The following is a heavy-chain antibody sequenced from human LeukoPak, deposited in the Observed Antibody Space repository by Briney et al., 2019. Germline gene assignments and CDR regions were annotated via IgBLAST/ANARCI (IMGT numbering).Heavy chain of an antibody. D-gene: IGHD5-24*01. V-gene: IGHV3-23*01. CDR2: ISGSGGST. J-gene: IGHJ4*02. CDR3: AKLPERWLQFYYFDY. CDR1: GFTFSNYW. Sequence: PGGSLRLSCEGSGFTFSNYWMGWVRQAPGKGLEWVSAISGSGGSTYYADSVKGRFTISRDNSKNTLYLQMNSLRAEDTAVYYCAKLPERWLQFYYFDYWGQGTLVTVSS.